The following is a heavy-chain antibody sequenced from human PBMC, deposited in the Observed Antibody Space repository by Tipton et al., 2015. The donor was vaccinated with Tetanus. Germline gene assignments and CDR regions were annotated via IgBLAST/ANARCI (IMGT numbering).Heavy chain of an antibody. CDR3: ARANYAFPNKGPFDL. Sequence: TLSLTCTVSGASNNAGGYLWTWVRQYPGKGLEWIGNIYYTAHTSYTPSLDSRVTISVDTSKNQFSLRLTSVTAADAAVYYCARANYAFPNKGPFDLWGQGILVLVSS. CDR1: GASNNAGGYL. D-gene: IGHD3-3*01. J-gene: IGHJ4*02. V-gene: IGHV4-31*03. CDR2: IYYTAHT.